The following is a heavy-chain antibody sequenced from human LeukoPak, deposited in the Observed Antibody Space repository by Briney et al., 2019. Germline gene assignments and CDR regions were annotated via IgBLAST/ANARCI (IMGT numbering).Heavy chain of an antibody. D-gene: IGHD3-3*01. CDR2: IYTSGST. J-gene: IGHJ4*02. V-gene: IGHV4-4*09. CDR1: GGSISSYY. Sequence: SETLSLTCTVSGGSISSYYWSWIRQPPGKGLEWIGYIYTSGSTNYNPSLKSRVTISVDTSKNQFSLKLSSVTAADTAVYYCARQRPLRFFDYWGQGTLVTVSS. CDR3: ARQRPLRFFDY.